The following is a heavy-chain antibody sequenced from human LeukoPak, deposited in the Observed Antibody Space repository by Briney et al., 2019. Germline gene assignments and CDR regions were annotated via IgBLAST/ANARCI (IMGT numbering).Heavy chain of an antibody. CDR3: AKDARYCSGGSCYPNAFDI. CDR2: INWNGGST. J-gene: IGHJ3*02. Sequence: GGSLRLSCAASGFTFDDYGMSWVRQAPGKGLEWVSGINWNGGSTGYADSVKGRFTISRDNAKNTLYLQMNSLRAEDTAVYYCAKDARYCSGGSCYPNAFDIWGQGTMVTVSS. D-gene: IGHD2-15*01. V-gene: IGHV3-20*04. CDR1: GFTFDDYG.